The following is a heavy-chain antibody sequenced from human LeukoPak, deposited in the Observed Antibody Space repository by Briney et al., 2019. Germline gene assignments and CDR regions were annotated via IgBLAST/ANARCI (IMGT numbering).Heavy chain of an antibody. V-gene: IGHV3-23*01. D-gene: IGHD3-22*01. Sequence: GGSLRLSCAASGFTCSSYARSWVRQAPGKGLEWVSAISGSGGSTYYADSVKGRFTISRDNSKNTLYLQMNSLRAEDTAVYYCAKLYDSSGYFGYWGQGTLVTVSS. CDR1: GFTCSSYA. CDR2: ISGSGGST. J-gene: IGHJ4*02. CDR3: AKLYDSSGYFGY.